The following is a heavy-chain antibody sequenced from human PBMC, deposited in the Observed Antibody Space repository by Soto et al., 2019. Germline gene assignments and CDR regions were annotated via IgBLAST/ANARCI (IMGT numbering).Heavy chain of an antibody. V-gene: IGHV4-59*01. CDR1: GGYISTYY. CDR3: ARSTGYGDSYFDY. J-gene: IGHJ4*02. Sequence: PSETLSLTCTVSGGYISTYYWNWIRQPPGKGLEWIGYIYYSRSTNYNPSLKSRVSISGDTSKNQLSLKLSSVTAADTAVYYCARSTGYGDSYFDYWGQGTLVTVSS. CDR2: IYYSRST. D-gene: IGHD4-17*01.